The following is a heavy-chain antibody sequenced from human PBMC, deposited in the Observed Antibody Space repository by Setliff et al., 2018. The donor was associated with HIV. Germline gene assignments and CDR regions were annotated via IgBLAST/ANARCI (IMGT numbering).Heavy chain of an antibody. V-gene: IGHV4-38-2*01. D-gene: IGHD3-3*01. J-gene: IGHJ4*01. CDR1: GFSITSGYY. Sequence: SETLSLTCDVSGFSITSGYYWGWIRQPPGKGLNWIANIYHNGNTNYSPSLKSRVTISVDTSKNQFSLRMSSVTAADTAVYYCARGKNTGHLLEKIHGAFNIWGQGIMVTVSS. CDR3: ARGKNTGHLLEKIHGAFNI. CDR2: IYHNGNT.